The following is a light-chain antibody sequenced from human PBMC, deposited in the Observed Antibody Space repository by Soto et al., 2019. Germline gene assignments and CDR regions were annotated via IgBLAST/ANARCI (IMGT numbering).Light chain of an antibody. Sequence: QSVLTQPPSASGTPGQRVTISCSGSYSNVETNYVYWYQQVPGTAPKLLIYTNDKRPSGVPDRFSASKSGTSASLAISGLRSEDEADYFCSATDDSLGGPVFGGGTKLTVL. CDR2: TND. J-gene: IGLJ2*01. V-gene: IGLV1-47*02. CDR1: YSNVETNY. CDR3: SATDDSLGGPV.